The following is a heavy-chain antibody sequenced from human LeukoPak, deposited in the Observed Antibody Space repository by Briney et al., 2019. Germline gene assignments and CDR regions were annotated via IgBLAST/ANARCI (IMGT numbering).Heavy chain of an antibody. CDR1: GGTFSSYA. V-gene: IGHV1-69*13. CDR2: ITPIFGTA. J-gene: IGHJ4*02. Sequence: ASVKVSCKASGGTFSSYAISWVRQAPGQGFEWMGGITPIFGTANFAQKFQGRVSITADESTSTAFMELSSLRSEDTAVYYCAREWGLESSGYYYAYWGQGTLVTVSS. CDR3: AREWGLESSGYYYAY. D-gene: IGHD3-22*01.